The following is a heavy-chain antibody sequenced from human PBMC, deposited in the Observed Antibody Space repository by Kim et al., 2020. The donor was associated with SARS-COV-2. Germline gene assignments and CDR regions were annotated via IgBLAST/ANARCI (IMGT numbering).Heavy chain of an antibody. CDR2: FDPEDGET. V-gene: IGHV1-24*01. CDR1: GYTLTELS. J-gene: IGHJ5*02. D-gene: IGHD3-3*01. CDR3: ATSITIFGGFDP. Sequence: ASVKVSCKVSGYTLTELSMHWVRQAPGKGLEWMGGFDPEDGETIYAQKFQGRVTMTEDTSTDTAYMELGSLRSEDTAGYYCATSITIFGGFDPWGQGTLVTVSS.